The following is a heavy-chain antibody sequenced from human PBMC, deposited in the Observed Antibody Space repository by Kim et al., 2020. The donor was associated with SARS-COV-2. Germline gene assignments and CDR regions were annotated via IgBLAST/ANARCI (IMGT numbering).Heavy chain of an antibody. J-gene: IGHJ6*02. CDR2: LNGDGSDT. CDR1: GFTFSSYW. V-gene: IGHV3-74*01. Sequence: GGSLRLSCAASGFTFSSYWVNWVRQAPGKGLLWVSRLNGDGSDTNYVDSVKGRFTISRDNAKNKLYLEMKSLRVDDTAVYYCARGTFASGVDLWGQGTTVTVSS. CDR3: ARGTFASGVDL.